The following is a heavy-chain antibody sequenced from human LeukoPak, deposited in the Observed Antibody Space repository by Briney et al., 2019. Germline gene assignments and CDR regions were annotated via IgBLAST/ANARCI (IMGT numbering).Heavy chain of an antibody. V-gene: IGHV1-18*01. CDR3: ARSQYDSSGYVAFDI. CDR2: ISAYNGNT. D-gene: IGHD3-22*01. CDR1: GYTFTSYG. Sequence: ASVKVSCTASGYTFTSYGISWVRQAPGQGLEWMGWISAYNGNTNYAQKLQGRVTMTTDTSTSTAYMELRSLRSDDTAVYYCARSQYDSSGYVAFDIWGQGTMVTVSS. J-gene: IGHJ3*02.